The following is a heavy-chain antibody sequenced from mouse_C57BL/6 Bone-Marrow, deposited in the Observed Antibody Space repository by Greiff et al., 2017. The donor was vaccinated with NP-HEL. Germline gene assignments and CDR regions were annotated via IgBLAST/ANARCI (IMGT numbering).Heavy chain of an antibody. V-gene: IGHV12-3*01. Sequence: LQESGPGLVKPSQSLFLSCSITGFPITSGYYWLWIRPSPGKPLEWLGYITHSGDTFYNPSLQSPISITRDTSKNQFFLQLKSVTTEDTAMYYCAGDSSGYGDFDYWGQGTTLTVSS. CDR1: GFPITSGYY. J-gene: IGHJ2*01. CDR2: ITHSGDT. D-gene: IGHD3-2*02. CDR3: AGDSSGYGDFDY.